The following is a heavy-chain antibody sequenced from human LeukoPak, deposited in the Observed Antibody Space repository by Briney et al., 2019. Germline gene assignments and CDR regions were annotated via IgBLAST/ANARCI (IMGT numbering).Heavy chain of an antibody. Sequence: SETLSLTCTVSGYSISSGYFWGWMRQPPGKGLEWIGSIYHSGSTYYNPSLKSRVTISVDTSKNQFSLRLSSVTAADTAVYYCARARHEFTYGYRPNELGHYFDYWGQGTLVTVSS. J-gene: IGHJ4*02. CDR2: IYHSGST. V-gene: IGHV4-38-2*02. D-gene: IGHD5-24*01. CDR1: GYSISSGYF. CDR3: ARARHEFTYGYRPNELGHYFDY.